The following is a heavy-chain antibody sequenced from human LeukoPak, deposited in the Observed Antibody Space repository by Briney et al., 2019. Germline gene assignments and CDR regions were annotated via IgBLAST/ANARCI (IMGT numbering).Heavy chain of an antibody. CDR1: GYSFTSYW. J-gene: IGHJ3*02. CDR2: IYPGDSDT. CDR3: ARLKTIFGTHDAFDI. V-gene: IGHV5-51*01. Sequence: GESLKISCKGSGYSFTSYWIGWVRQMPGKGLEWMGIIYPGDSDTRYSPSFQGQVTISADKSISTAYLQWSSLKASGTAMYYCARLKTIFGTHDAFDIWGQGTMVTVSS. D-gene: IGHD3-3*01.